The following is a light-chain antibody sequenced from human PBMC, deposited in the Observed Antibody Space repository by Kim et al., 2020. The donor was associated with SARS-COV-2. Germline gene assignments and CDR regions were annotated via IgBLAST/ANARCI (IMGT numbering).Light chain of an antibody. CDR2: AAS. J-gene: IGKJ4*01. CDR3: QQSFSTPPT. CDR1: QSISTY. V-gene: IGKV1-39*01. Sequence: IQMTQSPSSLSASVGDRVTITCRTSQSISTYVNWYQQKPGKAPRLLIYAASSLHSGVPLRFSGSGSGTDFTLTISSLQPEDFATYYCQQSFSTPPTFGGGTKVEIK.